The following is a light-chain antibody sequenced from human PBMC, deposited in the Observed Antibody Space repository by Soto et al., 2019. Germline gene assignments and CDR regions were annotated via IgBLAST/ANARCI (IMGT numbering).Light chain of an antibody. J-gene: IGLJ3*02. CDR1: SSDVGGYNY. Sequence: QSALTQPRSVSGSPGQSVTISCTGTSSDVGGYNYVSWYQHHPGKAPKLVIYDVSKGPSGVPDRFSGSKSGNTAALTISGLQAEDEADYYCCSYAGIYTWVFGGGTKLTVL. CDR3: CSYAGIYTWV. V-gene: IGLV2-11*01. CDR2: DVS.